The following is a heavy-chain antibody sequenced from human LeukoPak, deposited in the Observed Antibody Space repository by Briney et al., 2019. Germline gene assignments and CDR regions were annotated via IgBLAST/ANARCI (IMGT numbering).Heavy chain of an antibody. J-gene: IGHJ4*02. Sequence: GASVKVSCKASGYTFTGYYMHWVRQAPGQGLEWMGRINPNSGGTNYAQKFQGRVTITTDESTSTAYMELSSLRSEDTAVYYCARGLGGYSGYDPPGYWGQGTLVTVSS. V-gene: IGHV1-2*06. CDR1: GYTFTGYY. CDR3: ARGLGGYSGYDPPGY. CDR2: INPNSGGT. D-gene: IGHD5-12*01.